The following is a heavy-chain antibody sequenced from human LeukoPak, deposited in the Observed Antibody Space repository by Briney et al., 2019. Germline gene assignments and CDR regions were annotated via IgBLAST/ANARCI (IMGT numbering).Heavy chain of an antibody. CDR3: AKAVVGATKPPAY. CDR1: GFTFSSYS. V-gene: IGHV3-48*01. D-gene: IGHD1-26*01. Sequence: GGSLRLSCAASGFTFSSYSMNWVRQAPGKGLEWVSYISSSSSTIYYADSVKGRFTISRDNAKNSLYLQMNSLRAEDTAVYYCAKAVVGATKPPAYWGQGTLVTVSS. CDR2: ISSSSSTI. J-gene: IGHJ4*02.